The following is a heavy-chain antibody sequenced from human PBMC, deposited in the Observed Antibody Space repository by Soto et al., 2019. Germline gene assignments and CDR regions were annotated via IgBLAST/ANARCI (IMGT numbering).Heavy chain of an antibody. D-gene: IGHD2-2*01. J-gene: IGHJ3*02. Sequence: HPGGSLRLSCAASGFTFSSYAMSWVRQAPGKGLECVSTISGSGGTTYYADSVKGRFTISRDNSKNTLYLQMNSLRAEDTAVYYCASSYQYCSSTSCSQGSFDIWGQGTMVTVSS. CDR2: ISGSGGTT. V-gene: IGHV3-23*01. CDR3: ASSYQYCSSTSCSQGSFDI. CDR1: GFTFSSYA.